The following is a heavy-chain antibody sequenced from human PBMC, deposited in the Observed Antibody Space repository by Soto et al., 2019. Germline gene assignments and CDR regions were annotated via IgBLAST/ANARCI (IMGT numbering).Heavy chain of an antibody. V-gene: IGHV4-30-2*06. CDR2: LYHSGST. J-gene: IGHJ6*02. CDR3: ATDYYDSSGYSPYGMDV. CDR1: GDSISTFPSS. Sequence: TLSLTCDVSGDSISTFPSSWSWIRQSPGKGLEWIGYLYHSGSTYYNPSLRSRVTISVDMSKNQFSLKLSSVTAADTAVYYCATDYYDSSGYSPYGMDVWGQGTTVTVSS. D-gene: IGHD3-22*01.